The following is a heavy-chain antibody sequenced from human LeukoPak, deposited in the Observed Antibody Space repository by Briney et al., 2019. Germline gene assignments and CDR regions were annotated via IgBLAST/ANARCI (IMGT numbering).Heavy chain of an antibody. Sequence: SETLSLTCTVSGGSISRYYWSWIRQPAGKGLEWIGRIYTSGSTNYNPSLKRGVTMSGDKSKNQFTRKRSSVTAADTAVYYCAREGYSSSWYRPSYFDYWGQGTLVTVSS. J-gene: IGHJ4*02. CDR3: AREGYSSSWYRPSYFDY. CDR1: GGSISRYY. V-gene: IGHV4-4*07. D-gene: IGHD6-13*01. CDR2: IYTSGST.